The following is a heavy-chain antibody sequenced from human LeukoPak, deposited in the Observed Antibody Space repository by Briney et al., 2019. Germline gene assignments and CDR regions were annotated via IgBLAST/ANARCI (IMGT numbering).Heavy chain of an antibody. D-gene: IGHD3-22*01. CDR2: IYHSGST. Sequence: SETLSLTCTVSGYSISSGYYWGWIRQPPGKGLEWIGSIYHSGSTYYNPSLKSRVTISVDTSKNQFSLKLSSATAADTAVYYCARVLPYYYDSSGYYYFDYWGQGTLVTVSS. V-gene: IGHV4-38-2*02. J-gene: IGHJ4*02. CDR3: ARVLPYYYDSSGYYYFDY. CDR1: GYSISSGYY.